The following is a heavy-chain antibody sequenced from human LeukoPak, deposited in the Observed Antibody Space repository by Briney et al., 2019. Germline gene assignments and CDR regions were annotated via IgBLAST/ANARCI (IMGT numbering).Heavy chain of an antibody. Sequence: GESLKISCAASGFTFSSYAMSWVRQAPGKGLEWVSAISGSGGSTYYADSVKGRFTISRDNSKNTLYLQMNSLRAEDTAVYYCAKDLYGDYVVTFDYWGQGTLVTVSS. CDR1: GFTFSSYA. D-gene: IGHD4-17*01. CDR2: ISGSGGST. J-gene: IGHJ4*02. CDR3: AKDLYGDYVVTFDY. V-gene: IGHV3-23*01.